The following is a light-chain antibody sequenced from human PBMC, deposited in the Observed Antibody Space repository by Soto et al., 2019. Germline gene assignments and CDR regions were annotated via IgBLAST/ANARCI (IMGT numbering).Light chain of an antibody. V-gene: IGKV3-11*01. J-gene: IGKJ4*01. CDR1: QSISSF. CDR3: QQRSDWPLT. Sequence: ETVLTQSPATLSLSPGERATLSCRASQSISSFLAWYQQKPGQAPRLLIYGASNRAAGIPARFSGSGSGTDFTLSISSLEPEDFAFYYCQQRSDWPLTFGGGTKVDIK. CDR2: GAS.